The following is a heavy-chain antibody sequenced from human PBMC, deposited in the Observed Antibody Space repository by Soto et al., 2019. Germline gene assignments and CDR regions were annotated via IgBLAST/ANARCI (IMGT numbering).Heavy chain of an antibody. CDR2: IRDGGEST. V-gene: IGHV3-23*01. J-gene: IGHJ3*02. CDR1: GFIFGNYM. CDR3: APHVHCSGGSCHYDAFDI. Sequence: EVQLLESGGGLVQPRESLRLSCAFSGFIFGNYMMTWVRQAPGKGLEWVSTIRDGGESTYYADSVKGRFTISRDNSKNTLYLQMDSLGVEDTAVYYCAPHVHCSGGSCHYDAFDIRGQGTMVTVSS. D-gene: IGHD2-15*01.